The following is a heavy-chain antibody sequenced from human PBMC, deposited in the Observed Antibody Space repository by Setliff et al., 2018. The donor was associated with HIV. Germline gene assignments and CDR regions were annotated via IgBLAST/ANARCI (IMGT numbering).Heavy chain of an antibody. CDR3: ARHVADYDSSGYYRIKLGAFDI. J-gene: IGHJ3*02. V-gene: IGHV4-34*01. Sequence: SETLSLTCTVYGGSFSNYYTNWIRQPPGKGLEWIGELSPSGTTRSNPSLQSRVTISVDTSKNQFFLKLSSVTAADTALYYCARHVADYDSSGYYRIKLGAFDIWGQGTMVTVSS. D-gene: IGHD3-22*01. CDR2: LSPSGTT. CDR1: GGSFSNYY.